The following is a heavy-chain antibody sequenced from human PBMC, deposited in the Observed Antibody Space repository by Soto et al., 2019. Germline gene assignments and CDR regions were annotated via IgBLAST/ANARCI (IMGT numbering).Heavy chain of an antibody. V-gene: IGHV3-72*01. D-gene: IGHD3-3*01. CDR1: GFTFSDHY. CDR3: ARVGKPIFGVVITGQKGYYYYMDV. Sequence: GGSLRLSCAASGFTFSDHYMDWVRQAPGKGLEWVGRTRNKANSYTTEYAASVKGRFTISRDDSKNSLYLQMNSLKTEDTAVYYCARVGKPIFGVVITGQKGYYYYMDVWGKGTTVTVSS. CDR2: TRNKANSYTT. J-gene: IGHJ6*03.